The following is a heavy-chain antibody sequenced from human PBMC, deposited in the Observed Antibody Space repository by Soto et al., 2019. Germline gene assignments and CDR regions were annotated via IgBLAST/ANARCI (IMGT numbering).Heavy chain of an antibody. V-gene: IGHV3-23*01. D-gene: IGHD3-3*01. CDR2: ISGSGGST. J-gene: IGHJ6*02. CDR1: GFTFSSYA. CDR3: AKDFPLGIFGVVLYGMDV. Sequence: GGSLRLSCAASGFTFSSYAMSWVRQAPGKGLEWVSAISGSGGSTYYADSVKGRFTISRDNSKNTLYLQMNSLRAEDTAVYYCAKDFPLGIFGVVLYGMDVWGQGTTVTVSS.